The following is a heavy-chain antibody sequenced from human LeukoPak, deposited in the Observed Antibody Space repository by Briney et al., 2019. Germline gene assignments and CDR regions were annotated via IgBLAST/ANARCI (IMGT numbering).Heavy chain of an antibody. V-gene: IGHV3-30-3*01. CDR2: ISYDGSNE. CDR1: GFTFSSYA. D-gene: IGHD5-18*01. CDR3: ARVGGPVDTAMAHLDY. J-gene: IGHJ4*02. Sequence: GGSLRLSCAASGFTFSSYAMHWVRQAPGKGLEWVAVISYDGSNEYYADSVKGRFTISRDNSKNTLYLQMNSLRAEDTAVYYCARVGGPVDTAMAHLDYWGQGTLVTVSS.